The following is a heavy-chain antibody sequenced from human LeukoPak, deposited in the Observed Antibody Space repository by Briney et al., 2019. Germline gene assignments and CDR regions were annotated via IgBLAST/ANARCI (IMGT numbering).Heavy chain of an antibody. D-gene: IGHD2-2*01. V-gene: IGHV4-4*02. CDR3: ARDCIGYCSSTSCQKRYWYFDL. CDR2: IYHSGST. CDR1: GGSISSSNW. J-gene: IGHJ2*01. Sequence: SETLSLTCAVSGGSISSSNWWSWVRQPPGKGLEWIGEIYHSGSTNYNPSLKSRVTISVDKSKNQFSLKLSSVTAAVTAVYYCARDCIGYCSSTSCQKRYWYFDLWGRGTLVTVTS.